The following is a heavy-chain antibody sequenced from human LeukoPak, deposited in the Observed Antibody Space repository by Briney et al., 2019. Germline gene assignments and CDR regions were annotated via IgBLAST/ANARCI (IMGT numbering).Heavy chain of an antibody. V-gene: IGHV1-18*01. CDR3: ARDAQPYSSSPYYMDV. Sequence: ASVKVSCKASGYTFTSYGISWVRQAPGQGLEWMGWISAYNGNTNYAQKLQGGVTMTTDTSTSTAYTELRSLRSDDTAVYYCARDAQPYSSSPYYMDVWGKGTTVTVSS. CDR2: ISAYNGNT. CDR1: GYTFTSYG. J-gene: IGHJ6*03. D-gene: IGHD6-13*01.